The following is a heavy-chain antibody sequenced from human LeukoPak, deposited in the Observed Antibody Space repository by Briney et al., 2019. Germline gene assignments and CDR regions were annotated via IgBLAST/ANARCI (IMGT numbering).Heavy chain of an antibody. V-gene: IGHV3-48*03. CDR3: ARSPIHSCYTCGYFDY. Sequence: PGGSLRLSCAASGFTFSSYEMNWVRQAPGKGLEWVSYISSSGSTIYYADSVKGRFTISRDNAKNSLYLQMNSLRAEDTAVYYCARSPIHSCYTCGYFDYWGQGTLVTVSS. CDR2: ISSSGSTI. J-gene: IGHJ4*02. CDR1: GFTFSSYE. D-gene: IGHD2-2*02.